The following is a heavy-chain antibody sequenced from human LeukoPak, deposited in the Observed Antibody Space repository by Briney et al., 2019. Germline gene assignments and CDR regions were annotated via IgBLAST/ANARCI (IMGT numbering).Heavy chain of an antibody. D-gene: IGHD6-19*01. V-gene: IGHV4-34*01. CDR3: ASSGWYRSPADY. Sequence: PSETLSLTCAVYGGSFSGYYWSWIRQPPGKGLEWIGEINHSGSTNYNPSLESRVTISVDTSKNQFSLKLSSVTAADTAVYYCASSGWYRSPADYWGQGTLVTVSS. CDR2: INHSGST. CDR1: GGSFSGYY. J-gene: IGHJ4*02.